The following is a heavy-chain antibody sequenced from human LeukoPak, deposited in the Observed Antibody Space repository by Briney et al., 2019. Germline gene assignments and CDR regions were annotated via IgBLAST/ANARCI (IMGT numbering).Heavy chain of an antibody. CDR2: IYYSGST. Sequence: SETLSLTCTVSGGSISSSSYYWGWIRQPPGKGLEWIGSIYYSGSTYYNPSLKSRVTISVDTSKNQFSLKLSSVTAADTAVYYCARRPLYYDILTGPYFDYWGQGTLVTVSS. CDR1: GGSISSSSYY. J-gene: IGHJ4*02. D-gene: IGHD3-9*01. V-gene: IGHV4-39*01. CDR3: ARRPLYYDILTGPYFDY.